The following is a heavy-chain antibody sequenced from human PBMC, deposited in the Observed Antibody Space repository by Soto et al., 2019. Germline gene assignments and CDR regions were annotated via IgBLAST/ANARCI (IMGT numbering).Heavy chain of an antibody. Sequence: EVQLLESGGGLVQPGGSLRLSCAASGFTFSSYAMSWVRQAPGKGLEWVSAISGSGGSTYYADSVKGRFTISRDNSKNTLYLQMNSLRAEDTAVYYSAKLSWGQSVSYGNWFDPWGQGTLVTVSS. D-gene: IGHD1-26*01. CDR2: ISGSGGST. CDR3: AKLSWGQSVSYGNWFDP. CDR1: GFTFSSYA. V-gene: IGHV3-23*01. J-gene: IGHJ5*02.